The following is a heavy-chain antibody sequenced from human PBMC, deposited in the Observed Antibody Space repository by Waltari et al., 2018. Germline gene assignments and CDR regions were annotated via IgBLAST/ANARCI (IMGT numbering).Heavy chain of an antibody. CDR2: ISSSSSYI. J-gene: IGHJ4*02. CDR3: AGAVSSWYVN. V-gene: IGHV3-21*01. CDR1: GFTFSSYS. D-gene: IGHD6-13*01. Sequence: EVQLVESGGGLVKPGGSLRLSGAASGFTFSSYSMNWVRQAPVKGLEGVSSISSSSSYIYYADSVKGRFTISRDNAKNSLYLQMNSLRAEDTAVYYCAGAVSSWYVNWGQGTLVTVSS.